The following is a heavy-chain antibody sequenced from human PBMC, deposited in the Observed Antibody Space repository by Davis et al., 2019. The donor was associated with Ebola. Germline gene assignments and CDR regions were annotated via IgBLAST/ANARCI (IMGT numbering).Heavy chain of an antibody. J-gene: IGHJ4*02. Sequence: SETLSLTCTVSGGSISSYYWSWIRQPPGKGLEWIGSIYHSGSTYYNPSLKSRVTISVDTSKNQFSLKLSSVTAADTAVYYCAGRIAAAAFDYWGQGTLVTVSS. V-gene: IGHV4-59*04. CDR1: GGSISSYY. CDR3: AGRIAAAAFDY. CDR2: IYHSGST. D-gene: IGHD6-13*01.